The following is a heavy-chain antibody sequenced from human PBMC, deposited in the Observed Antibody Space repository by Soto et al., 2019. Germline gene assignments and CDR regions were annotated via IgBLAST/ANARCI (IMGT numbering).Heavy chain of an antibody. Sequence: QVQLQESGPGLVKPSQTLSLTCTVSGGSISSGGYYWSWIRQHPGKGLEWIGYIYYSGSTYYNPSLKSRVTISVDTSKNQFSLKLSSVTAADTAVYYCARELIAAAGTNYYYYGMDVWGQGTTVTVSS. CDR2: IYYSGST. J-gene: IGHJ6*02. V-gene: IGHV4-31*03. D-gene: IGHD6-13*01. CDR3: ARELIAAAGTNYYYYGMDV. CDR1: GGSISSGGYY.